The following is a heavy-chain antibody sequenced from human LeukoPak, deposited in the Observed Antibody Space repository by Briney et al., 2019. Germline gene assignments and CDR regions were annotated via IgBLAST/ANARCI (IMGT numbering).Heavy chain of an antibody. J-gene: IGHJ3*01. V-gene: IGHV4-59*08. CDR1: GDSISSSY. Sequence: SETLSLTCTVSGDSISSSYWSWIRQPPGKGLEWIGNIYNSANTNYNPSLQSRVTMSVDTSKSQFSLQLTSVSAADTAVYYCARRFSSRSDGNGYYYGHGAFDVWGQGTLVTVSS. D-gene: IGHD3-22*01. CDR3: ARRFSSRSDGNGYYYGHGAFDV. CDR2: IYNSANT.